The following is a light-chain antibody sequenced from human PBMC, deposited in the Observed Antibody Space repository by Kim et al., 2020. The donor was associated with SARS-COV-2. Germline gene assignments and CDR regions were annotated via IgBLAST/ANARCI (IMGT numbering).Light chain of an antibody. CDR1: RSNIGNNY. Sequence: QKVTISCSGSRSNIGNNYVSWYQQLPGTAPQLLIYDNNKRPSGIPDRFSGSKSGTSATLGITGLQTGDEADYYCGTWDSSLSAGWVFGGGTQLTVL. V-gene: IGLV1-51*01. J-gene: IGLJ3*02. CDR3: GTWDSSLSAGWV. CDR2: DNN.